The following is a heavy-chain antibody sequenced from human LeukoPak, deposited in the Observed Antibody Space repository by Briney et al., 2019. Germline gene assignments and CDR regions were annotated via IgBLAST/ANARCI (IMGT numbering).Heavy chain of an antibody. V-gene: IGHV4-59*01. CDR1: RSSISSYY. Sequence: PLETLSLTCTVSRSSISSYYWSWIRQPPGKGLEWIGYMSFSGSTNYNPSLKSRVTMSVDTSKNQLSLKLSSVTAADTAVFYCARGVGYCSSTSCSSVFDSWGQGTLVTVSS. J-gene: IGHJ4*02. D-gene: IGHD2-2*01. CDR2: MSFSGST. CDR3: ARGVGYCSSTSCSSVFDS.